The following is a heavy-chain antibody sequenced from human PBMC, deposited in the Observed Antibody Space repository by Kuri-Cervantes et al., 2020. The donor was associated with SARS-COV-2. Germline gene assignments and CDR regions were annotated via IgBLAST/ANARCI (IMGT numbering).Heavy chain of an antibody. D-gene: IGHD4-17*01. Sequence: ASVKVSCKASGYTFTSYGISWVRQAPGQGLEWMGIINPSGGSTSYAQKFQGRVTMTRDTSTSTVYMELSSLRSEDTAVYYCARDRNYGDYGPGWFDPWGQGTLVTVSS. CDR2: INPSGGST. CDR3: ARDRNYGDYGPGWFDP. CDR1: GYTFTSYG. V-gene: IGHV1-46*01. J-gene: IGHJ5*02.